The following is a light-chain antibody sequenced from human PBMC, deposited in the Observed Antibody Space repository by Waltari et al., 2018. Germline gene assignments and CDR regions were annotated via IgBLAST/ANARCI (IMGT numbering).Light chain of an antibody. V-gene: IGLV1-51*01. CDR2: DNN. J-gene: IGLJ2*01. CDR3: GTWDSSLSVV. Sequence: QSVLTQPPSVSAAPGPKVTISCSGSSSNIGNNYVSWYQQPPGTAPKLLIYDNNKRPSGIPDRFSGSKSGTSATLGITGLQTGDEADYYCGTWDSSLSVVFGGGTKLTVL. CDR1: SSNIGNNY.